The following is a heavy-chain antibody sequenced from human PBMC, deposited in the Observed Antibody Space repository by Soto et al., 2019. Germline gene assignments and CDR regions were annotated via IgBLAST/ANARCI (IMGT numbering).Heavy chain of an antibody. CDR3: EGESGENWSYEAY. Sequence: SETLSLTCTVSGDTITSFSWNWIRQSAGKGLEWIGRISTTGNTHYNTSLESRVTMSLDTSKNQFSLKLTSVTAADTAVYYCEGESGENWSYEAYWGQGTLVTVSS. D-gene: IGHD1-7*01. V-gene: IGHV4-4*07. CDR1: GDTITSFS. CDR2: ISTTGNT. J-gene: IGHJ4*02.